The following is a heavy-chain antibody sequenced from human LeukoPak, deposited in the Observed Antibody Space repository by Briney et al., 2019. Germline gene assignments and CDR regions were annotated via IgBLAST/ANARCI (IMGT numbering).Heavy chain of an antibody. D-gene: IGHD2-15*01. CDR1: GGSISSGAYY. V-gene: IGHV4-31*03. Sequence: PSETLSLTCTVSGGSISSGAYYWSWIRQLPGKGLEWIGYGYFRGNTFYNPSLKSRVTISVDTSNNQFSLQLNSVTAADTAVYYCARDENCSGGNCYFIWGRGTQVTVSS. J-gene: IGHJ4*02. CDR3: ARDENCSGGNCYFI. CDR2: GYFRGNT.